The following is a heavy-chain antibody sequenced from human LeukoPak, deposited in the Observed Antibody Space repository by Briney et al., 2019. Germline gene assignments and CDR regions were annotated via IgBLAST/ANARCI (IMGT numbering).Heavy chain of an antibody. CDR1: GYTLTELS. V-gene: IGHV1-24*01. CDR3: ATHEFYYYGSGSYYLSR. D-gene: IGHD3-10*01. Sequence: ASVKVSCKVSGYTLTELSMHWVRQAPGKGLEWMGGFDPEDGETIYAQKFQGRVTMTEDTSTDTAYMELSSLRSEDTAVYYCATHEFYYYGSGSYYLSRWGQGTLVTVSS. CDR2: FDPEDGET. J-gene: IGHJ4*02.